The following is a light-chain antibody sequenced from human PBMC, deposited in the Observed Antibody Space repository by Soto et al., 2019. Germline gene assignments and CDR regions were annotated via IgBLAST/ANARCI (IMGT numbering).Light chain of an antibody. Sequence: QSALTQPASVSGSPGQSITISCTGTISDVGGYNYVSWYQQHPGKAPKLMIYDVSNRPSGVSNRFSGSKSGNTASLTISGLQAEDEVDYYCSSYTSSRTLMVVGGGTKLTVL. J-gene: IGLJ2*01. CDR1: ISDVGGYNY. CDR2: DVS. CDR3: SSYTSSRTLMV. V-gene: IGLV2-14*01.